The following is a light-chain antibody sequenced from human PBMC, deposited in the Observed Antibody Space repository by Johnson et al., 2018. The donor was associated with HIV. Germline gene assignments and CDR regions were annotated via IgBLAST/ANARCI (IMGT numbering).Light chain of an antibody. V-gene: IGLV1-51*02. CDR2: ENN. CDR3: GTWDSSLSARV. CDR1: SSNIGNNY. Sequence: QSVLTQPPSVSAAPGQRVTRSYSGSSSNIGNNYVSWYQQLPGTAPKLLIYENNKRPSGIPDRFSGSKSGTSATLGITGLPTGDEADYYCGTWDSSLSARVFGTGTKVTVL. J-gene: IGLJ1*01.